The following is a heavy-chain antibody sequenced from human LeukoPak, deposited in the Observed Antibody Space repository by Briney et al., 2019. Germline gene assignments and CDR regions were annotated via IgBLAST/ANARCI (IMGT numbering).Heavy chain of an antibody. CDR3: ARERYFDY. J-gene: IGHJ4*02. CDR1: GFTFSTCA. V-gene: IGHV3-23*01. CDR2: ISGGGRST. Sequence: PGGSLRLSCAASGFTFSTCAMSWVRQAPGKGLEWVSTISGGGRSTDYADSVKGLFTISRDNSKNTLYLQMNSLRAKDTAVYYCARERYFDYWGQGTLVTVSS.